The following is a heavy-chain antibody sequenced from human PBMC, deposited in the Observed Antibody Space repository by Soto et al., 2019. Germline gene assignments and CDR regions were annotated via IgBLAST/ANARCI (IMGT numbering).Heavy chain of an antibody. CDR1: GFTFSSYW. J-gene: IGHJ5*02. V-gene: IGHV3-74*01. D-gene: IGHD2-2*01. Sequence: EVQLVESGGGLVQPGGSLRLSCAASGFTFSSYWIHWVRQAPGKGLVWVSRINSDGSSTTYADSVKGRFTISRDNAKNTLCLQMTSLRAEDTAMYYCARVTREVVPAAIDAWGQGTLVTVSS. CDR3: ARVTREVVPAAIDA. CDR2: INSDGSST.